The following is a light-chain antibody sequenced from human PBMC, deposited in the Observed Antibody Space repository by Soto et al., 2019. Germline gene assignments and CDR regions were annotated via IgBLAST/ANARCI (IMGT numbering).Light chain of an antibody. Sequence: QSALTQPASVSGSPRQSITISCTGTSSNVGTYNLVSWYQQHPGEAPKLLIYEVSERPSGVSIRFTASKSGNTASLTISGLQAEDEADYYCCSYADVSSYVFGTGTKLTVL. CDR3: CSYADVSSYV. CDR2: EVS. V-gene: IGLV2-23*02. CDR1: SSNVGTYNL. J-gene: IGLJ1*01.